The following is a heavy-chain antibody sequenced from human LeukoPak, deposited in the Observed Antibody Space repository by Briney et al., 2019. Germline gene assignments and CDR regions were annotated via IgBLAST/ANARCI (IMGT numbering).Heavy chain of an antibody. V-gene: IGHV1-18*01. D-gene: IGHD6-6*01. CDR1: GYTFTSYG. J-gene: IGHJ4*02. Sequence: EASVKVSCKASGYTFTSYGVTWVRQAPGQGLERMGWISTYSDNTNYAQKFQGRVTMTTDTSTSTAYMELRSLTSDDTAVYYCARDLPYSSSSAIPFDYWGQGTLVTVSS. CDR2: ISTYSDNT. CDR3: ARDLPYSSSSAIPFDY.